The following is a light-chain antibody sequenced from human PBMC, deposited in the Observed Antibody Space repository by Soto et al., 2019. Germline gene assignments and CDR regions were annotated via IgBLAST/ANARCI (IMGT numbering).Light chain of an antibody. J-gene: IGLJ3*02. Sequence: QSVLTQPPSTSGAPGQRVTISCSGSRSNIGSNTVNWYQQFSGAAPTLLVFSDNQRPSGVPDRFSGSKSGTSASLAISGLQSDDEADYYCAAWDGSLNGLVFGGGTQLTVL. CDR3: AAWDGSLNGLV. CDR1: RSNIGSNT. CDR2: SDN. V-gene: IGLV1-44*01.